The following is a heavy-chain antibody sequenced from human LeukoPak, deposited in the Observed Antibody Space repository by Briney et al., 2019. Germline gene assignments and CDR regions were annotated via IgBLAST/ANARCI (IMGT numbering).Heavy chain of an antibody. Sequence: SETLSLTCAVYGGSFSGYYWSWIRQPPGKGLEWIGYIYYSGSTNYNPSLKSRVTISVDTFKNQFSLKLSSVTAADTAVYYCATQRTVVTAHFDYWGQGTLVTVSS. CDR3: ATQRTVVTAHFDY. CDR2: IYYSGST. CDR1: GGSFSGYY. V-gene: IGHV4-59*08. J-gene: IGHJ4*02. D-gene: IGHD4-23*01.